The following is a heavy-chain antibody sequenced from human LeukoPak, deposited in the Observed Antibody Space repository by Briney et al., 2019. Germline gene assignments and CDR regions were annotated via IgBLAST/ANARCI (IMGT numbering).Heavy chain of an antibody. CDR1: GITVSNYG. Sequence: QAGGSLRLSCAVSGITVSNYGMSWVRQAPGKGLEWVAGISDSGGRTKYADSVKGRFTISRDNPKNTLYLQMYSLRVEDTAVYFCAKRGVVIRVILVGFHKEAYYFDSWGQGALVTVSS. J-gene: IGHJ4*02. V-gene: IGHV3-23*01. CDR2: ISDSGGRT. D-gene: IGHD3-22*01. CDR3: AKRGVVIRVILVGFHKEAYYFDS.